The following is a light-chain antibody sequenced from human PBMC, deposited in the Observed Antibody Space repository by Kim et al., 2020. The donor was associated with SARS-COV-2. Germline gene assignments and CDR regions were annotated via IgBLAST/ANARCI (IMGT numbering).Light chain of an antibody. Sequence: ASVGDSVTITCRTTQSFSIHVNLYQQKPGRAPKLLISAASTLQGGVPSRFSGSGSETDFTLTISSLQPEDFATYFCQQSYITPFTFGPGTKVGYQT. CDR2: AAS. J-gene: IGKJ3*01. V-gene: IGKV1-39*01. CDR3: QQSYITPFT. CDR1: QSFSIH.